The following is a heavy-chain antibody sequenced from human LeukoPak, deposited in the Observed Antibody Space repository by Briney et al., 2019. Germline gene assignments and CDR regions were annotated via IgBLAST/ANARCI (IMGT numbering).Heavy chain of an antibody. CDR3: AATAAAGTVRWFDP. CDR1: GFTFTSSA. J-gene: IGHJ5*02. D-gene: IGHD6-13*01. CDR2: IVVGSGNT. Sequence: GTSVKVSCKASGFTFTSSAVQWVRQARGQRLEWIGWIVVGSGNTNYAQKFQERVTITRDMSTSIAYMELSSLRSEDTAVYYCAATAAAGTVRWFDPWGQGTLVTVSS. V-gene: IGHV1-58*01.